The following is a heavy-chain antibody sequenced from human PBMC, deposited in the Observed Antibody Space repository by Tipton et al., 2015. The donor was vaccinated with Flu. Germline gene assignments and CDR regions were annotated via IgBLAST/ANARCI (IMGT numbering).Heavy chain of an antibody. V-gene: IGHV4-59*01. CDR1: GGSISSYY. Sequence: TLSLTCTVSGGSISSYYWSWIRQPPGKGLEWIGYIYYSGSTNYNPSLKSRVTISVDTSKNQSSLKLSSVTAADTAVYYCARAIEAAAEHMHLDYWGQGTLVTVSS. CDR2: IYYSGST. CDR3: ARAIEAAAEHMHLDY. D-gene: IGHD2-2*01. J-gene: IGHJ4*02.